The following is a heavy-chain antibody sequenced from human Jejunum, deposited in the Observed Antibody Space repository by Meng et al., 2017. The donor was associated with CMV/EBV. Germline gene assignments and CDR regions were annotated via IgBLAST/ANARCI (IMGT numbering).Heavy chain of an antibody. CDR3: AKHFDFWIGQLGMDV. CDR2: IYSNGST. V-gene: IGHV4-39*01. D-gene: IGHD3-3*01. CDR1: STSYF. J-gene: IGHJ6*02. Sequence: STSYFWAWIRQAQGKGLEWIATIYSNGSTYYKPSLKTRATIFADTSKNQFSLTLTSVTAADTALYYCAKHFDFWIGQLGMDVWGPGTTVTVSS.